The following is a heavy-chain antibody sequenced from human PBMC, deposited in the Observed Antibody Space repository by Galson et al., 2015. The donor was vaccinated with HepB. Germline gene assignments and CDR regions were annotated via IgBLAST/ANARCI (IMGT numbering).Heavy chain of an antibody. J-gene: IGHJ4*02. V-gene: IGHV3-23*01. Sequence: SLRLSCAASGFAFNTYGMSWVRQTPGKGLEWVSAISGSGVTTYYADSVKGRFTISRDNSKNTLYLQMNSLRDEDTAVYYCAKDQEECTRSSCYESGFDYWGQGALVTVSS. CDR1: GFAFNTYG. CDR2: ISGSGVTT. CDR3: AKDQEECTRSSCYESGFDY. D-gene: IGHD2-2*01.